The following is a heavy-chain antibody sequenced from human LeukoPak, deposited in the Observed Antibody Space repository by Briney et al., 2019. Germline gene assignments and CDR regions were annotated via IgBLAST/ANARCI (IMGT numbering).Heavy chain of an antibody. CDR1: GFTFSSSW. CDR2: IKKDGSEK. J-gene: IGHJ6*03. V-gene: IGHV3-7*01. D-gene: IGHD4-11*01. CDR3: ARENYSNFYYYYYYMDV. Sequence: LGGRLRPSCAASGFTFSSSWMSWVRQAPGKGLEWVANIKKDGSEKYYVDSVKGRFSISTDNAKNSLTLQMNSLRAEATAVYYCARENYSNFYYYYYYMDVWGKGTTVTVSS.